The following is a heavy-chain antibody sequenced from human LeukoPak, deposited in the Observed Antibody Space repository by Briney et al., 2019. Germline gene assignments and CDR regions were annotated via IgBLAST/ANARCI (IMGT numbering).Heavy chain of an antibody. CDR1: GFTFSSYW. Sequence: GGSLRLSCAASGFTFSSYWMSWDRQAPGKGLEWVANIKKDGSEKYYVDSVKGRFTISRDNAKNSLYLQMNSLRAEETAVYYCAKTYYSDFSYAFGIWGQGTMVTVSS. J-gene: IGHJ3*02. CDR3: AKTYYSDFSYAFGI. V-gene: IGHV3-7*03. D-gene: IGHD3-22*01. CDR2: IKKDGSEK.